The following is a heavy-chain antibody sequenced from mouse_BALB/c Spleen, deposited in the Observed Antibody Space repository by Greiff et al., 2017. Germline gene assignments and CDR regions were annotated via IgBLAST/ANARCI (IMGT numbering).Heavy chain of an antibody. CDR2: IDPANGNT. D-gene: IGHD1-1*01. J-gene: IGHJ2*01. CDR1: GFNIKDTY. V-gene: IGHV14-3*02. CDR3: ARYDYGSSYSFDY. Sequence: EVKVVESGAELVKPGASVKLSCTASGFNIKDTYMHWVKQRPEQGLEWIGRIDPANGNTKYDPKFQGKATITADTSSNTAYLQLSSLTSEDTAVYYCARYDYGSSYSFDYWGQGTTLTVSS.